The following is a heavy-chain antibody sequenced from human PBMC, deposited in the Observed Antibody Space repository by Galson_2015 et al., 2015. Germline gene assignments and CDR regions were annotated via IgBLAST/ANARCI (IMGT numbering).Heavy chain of an antibody. CDR1: GFTFSSYW. J-gene: IGHJ4*02. V-gene: IGHV3-7*04. Sequence: SLRLSCAASGFTFSSYWMSWVRQAPGKGLEWVANIKEDGSEKYYVDSVKGRFTISRDNTKNSLYLQMNSPRAEDTAVYYCQRDFMGYWGQGTLVTVSS. CDR2: IKEDGSEK. CDR3: QRDFMGY.